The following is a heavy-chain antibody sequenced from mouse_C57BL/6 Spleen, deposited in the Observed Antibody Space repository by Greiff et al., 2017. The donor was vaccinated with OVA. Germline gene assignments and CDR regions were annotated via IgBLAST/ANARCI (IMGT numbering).Heavy chain of an antibody. J-gene: IGHJ2*01. CDR1: GYTFTSYW. CDR2: IYPGSGST. Sequence: QVQLQQPGAELVKPGASVKMSCKASGYTFTSYWITWVKQRPGQGLEWIGDIYPGSGSTNYNEKFKSKATLTVDTSSSTAYMQLSSLTSEDSAVYYCARIVYDYDGPPFDYWGQGTTLTVSS. D-gene: IGHD2-4*01. V-gene: IGHV1-55*01. CDR3: ARIVYDYDGPPFDY.